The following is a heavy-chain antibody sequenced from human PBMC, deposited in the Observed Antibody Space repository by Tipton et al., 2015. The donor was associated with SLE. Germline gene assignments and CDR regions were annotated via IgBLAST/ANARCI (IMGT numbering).Heavy chain of an antibody. CDR1: GGSINAYY. CDR3: ARRKYYYMDV. V-gene: IGHV4-59*08. CDR2: IYDSGS. J-gene: IGHJ6*03. Sequence: TLSLTCIVSGGSINAYYWGWIRQSPGKGLEWIASIYDSGSNYNPSLKSRVTISVDMSKSQFSLNLNLVTAADTAIYYCARRKYYYMDVWGKGATVTVSS.